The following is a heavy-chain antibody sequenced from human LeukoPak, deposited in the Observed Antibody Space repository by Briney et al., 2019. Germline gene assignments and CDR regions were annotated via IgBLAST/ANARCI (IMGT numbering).Heavy chain of an antibody. CDR1: GYRFSNYG. CDR2: ISADNGNT. V-gene: IGHV1-18*01. Sequence: ASVKVSCKASGYRFSNYGISWVRQAPGQGLEWMGWISADNGNTKYAQNFQDRVTMTTDTSTSTAYMELRSLRSDDTAVYFCGRDRRVSIWVGDLGDTFDPWGQGTLVTVSS. D-gene: IGHD3-10*01. CDR3: GRDRRVSIWVGDLGDTFDP. J-gene: IGHJ5*02.